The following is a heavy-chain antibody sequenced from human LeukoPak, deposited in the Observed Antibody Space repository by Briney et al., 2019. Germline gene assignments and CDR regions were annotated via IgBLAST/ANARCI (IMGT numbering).Heavy chain of an antibody. D-gene: IGHD5-18*01. V-gene: IGHV3-23*01. CDR3: AKVNNHGYNDS. CDR2: ISGSGGRS. Sequence: PGGSLRLSCATSGFTFTAYPVAWVRQARGKGLGWVSSISGSGGRSDYAESVRGRFTITRDSSSNTLYLQMDSLRGDDTAVYYCAKVNNHGYNDSWGQGTPVTVSS. CDR1: GFTFTAYP. J-gene: IGHJ4*02.